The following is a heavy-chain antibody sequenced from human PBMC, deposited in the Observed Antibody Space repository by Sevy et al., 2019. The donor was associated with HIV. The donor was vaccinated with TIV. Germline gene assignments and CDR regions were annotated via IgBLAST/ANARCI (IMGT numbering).Heavy chain of an antibody. CDR1: GFTFSSYW. CDR2: IKEDGSDK. V-gene: IGHV3-7*01. D-gene: IGHD3-10*01. Sequence: GGSLRLSCAASGFTFSSYWMNWVRQAPGKGLEWVANIKEDGSDKYYVDSVKGRFTISRDNAPNSLYLEMNSLRAEDKAAYFRGGLDVWGQGTTVTVSS. J-gene: IGHJ6*02. CDR3: GGLDV.